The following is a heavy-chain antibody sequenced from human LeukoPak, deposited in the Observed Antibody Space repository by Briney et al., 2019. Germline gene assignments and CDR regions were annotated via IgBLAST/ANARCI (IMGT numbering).Heavy chain of an antibody. J-gene: IGHJ5*02. CDR1: GYTFTGYY. V-gene: IGHV1-2*02. CDR3: ARGRYSHYIFAGHP. Sequence: ASVKVSCKASGYTFTGYYIHWVRQAPGQGLEWMGWINPNSGGTNYAQKFQGRVTMTRDTSISTAYMELSRLRSDDTAVYYCARGRYSHYIFAGHPWGQGTLVTVSS. D-gene: IGHD2-15*01. CDR2: INPNSGGT.